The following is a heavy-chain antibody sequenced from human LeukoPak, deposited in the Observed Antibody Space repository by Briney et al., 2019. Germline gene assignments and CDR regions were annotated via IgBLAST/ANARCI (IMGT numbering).Heavy chain of an antibody. CDR2: IYYSGST. CDR1: GGSISSYY. D-gene: IGHD1-26*01. V-gene: IGHV4-59*01. CDR3: ARRHRRHSVGARGWAFGI. Sequence: SETLSLTCTVSGGSISSYYWSWIRQPPGKGLEWIGYIYYSGSTNYNPSLKSRVTISVDTSKNQFSLKLSSVTAADTAVYYCARRHRRHSVGARGWAFGIWGQGTMVTVSS. J-gene: IGHJ3*02.